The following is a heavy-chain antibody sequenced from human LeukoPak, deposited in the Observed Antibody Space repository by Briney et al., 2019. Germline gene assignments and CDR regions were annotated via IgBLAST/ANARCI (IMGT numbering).Heavy chain of an antibody. D-gene: IGHD3-22*01. CDR2: INVGNGNT. CDR1: GYTFTSYA. V-gene: IGHV1-3*03. J-gene: IGHJ4*02. CDR3: ARGYDSSGYFARSDY. Sequence: ASVKVSCEASGYTFTSYAMHWVRQAPGQRLEWMGWINVGNGNTKYSQEFQDRVTITRDTSAITVYMELSSLRSEDTAVYYCARGYDSSGYFARSDYWGQGTLVTVSS.